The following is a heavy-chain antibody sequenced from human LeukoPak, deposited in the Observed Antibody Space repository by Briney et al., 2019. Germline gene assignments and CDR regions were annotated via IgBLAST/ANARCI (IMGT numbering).Heavy chain of an antibody. V-gene: IGHV6-1*01. J-gene: IGHJ4*02. CDR2: TYYGSKWCN. D-gene: IGHD6-13*01. CDR3: ARAGYSSSWYVCDY. Sequence: SQTLSLTCAISGDSVSSNSAAWNWIRQSPSRGLERLGRTYYGSKWCNDYAVSVKSRITINPDTSKNQFSLQLNSVTPEDTAVYYCARAGYSSSWYVCDYWGQGTLVTVSS. CDR1: GDSVSSNSAA.